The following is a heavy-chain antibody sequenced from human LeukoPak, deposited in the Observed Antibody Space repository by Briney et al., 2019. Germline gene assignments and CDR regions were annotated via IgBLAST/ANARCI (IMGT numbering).Heavy chain of an antibody. D-gene: IGHD1-26*01. CDR2: IKQDGSEK. V-gene: IGHV3-7*01. CDR3: ARVREWELLHFDY. CDR1: GFTFSSYW. Sequence: GGSLRLSCAASGFTFSSYWMSWVRQAPGKGLEWVANIKQDGSEKYYVDSVKGRFTISRDNAKNSLYLQMNSLRAEDTAVYYCARVREWELLHFDYWGQGTLVTVSS. J-gene: IGHJ4*02.